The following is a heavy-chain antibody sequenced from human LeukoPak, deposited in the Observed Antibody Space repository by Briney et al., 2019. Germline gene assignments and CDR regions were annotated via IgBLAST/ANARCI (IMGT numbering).Heavy chain of an antibody. CDR3: ARGLFGGTTGHDAFDI. Sequence: ASVKVSCKASGYTFINNWMHWVRQAPGQGLEWIGLINPTGTGTLYAQKFQGRVTMTRDMSTSTDYMELSSLRSEDTAVYYCARGLFGGTTGHDAFDIWGQGTMVTVSS. D-gene: IGHD1-1*01. V-gene: IGHV1-46*01. J-gene: IGHJ3*02. CDR2: INPTGTGT. CDR1: GYTFINNW.